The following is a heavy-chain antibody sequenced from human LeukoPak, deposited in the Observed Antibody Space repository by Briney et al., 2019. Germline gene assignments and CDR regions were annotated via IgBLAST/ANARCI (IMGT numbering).Heavy chain of an antibody. D-gene: IGHD7-27*01. J-gene: IGHJ4*02. CDR2: IKSNTDGGAT. CDR3: ITEPPGVVF. V-gene: IGHV3-15*01. CDR1: GFTFSVAW. Sequence: GGSLRLSCAASGFTFSVAWMNWVRQAPGKGLEWVGRIKSNTDGGATDYAAPVKDRFTISRNDSEKTLYQQMNSLKTEDTAVYYCITEPPGVVFWGQGTLVTVSS.